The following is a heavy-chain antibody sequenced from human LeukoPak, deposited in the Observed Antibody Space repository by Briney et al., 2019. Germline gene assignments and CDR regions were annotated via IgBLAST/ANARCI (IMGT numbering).Heavy chain of an antibody. J-gene: IGHJ3*02. D-gene: IGHD4-17*01. CDR3: ARASINGDELGAFDI. Sequence: GGSLRLSCAASGFIFSSYGMHWVRQAPGKGLEWVAVIWYDGSNKYYADSVKGRSTISRDNIKNTLYLQMNSLRAEDTAVYYCARASINGDELGAFDIWGQGTMVTVSS. CDR2: IWYDGSNK. CDR1: GFIFSSYG. V-gene: IGHV3-33*01.